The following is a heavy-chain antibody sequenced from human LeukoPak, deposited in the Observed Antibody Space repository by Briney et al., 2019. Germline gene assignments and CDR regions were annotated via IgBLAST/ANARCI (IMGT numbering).Heavy chain of an antibody. D-gene: IGHD4-23*01. J-gene: IGHJ4*02. Sequence: GGSLRLSCAASGFTVSSNYMSWVRQAPGKGLEWVSVIYSGGSTYYADSVKGRFTVSRDNSKITLYLQMNSLTTEDTAVYYCARQMGNTVVTPADYWGQGTLVTVSS. CDR2: IYSGGST. CDR1: GFTVSSNY. V-gene: IGHV3-53*05. CDR3: ARQMGNTVVTPADY.